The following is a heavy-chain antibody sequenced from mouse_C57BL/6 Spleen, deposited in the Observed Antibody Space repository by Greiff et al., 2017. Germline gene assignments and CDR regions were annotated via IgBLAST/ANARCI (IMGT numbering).Heavy chain of an antibody. CDR3: ARLDSNYPYAMDY. CDR1: GYTFTSYW. Sequence: QVQLQQPGAELVKPGASVKLSCKASGYTFTSYWMHWVKQRPGRGLEWIGRIDPNSGGTKYNEKFKSKATLTVDKPSSTAYMQLSSLTSADAAVYYCARLDSNYPYAMDYWGQGTSVTVSS. V-gene: IGHV1-72*01. CDR2: IDPNSGGT. D-gene: IGHD2-5*01. J-gene: IGHJ4*01.